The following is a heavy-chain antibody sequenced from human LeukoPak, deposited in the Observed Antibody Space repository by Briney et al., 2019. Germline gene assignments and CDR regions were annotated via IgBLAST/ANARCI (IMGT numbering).Heavy chain of an antibody. CDR1: GFTFSTYG. J-gene: IGHJ4*02. CDR3: AKPDYYDSSGYNSSSY. D-gene: IGHD3-22*01. Sequence: GGSLRLSCAASGFTFSTYGIHWVRQAPGKGLEWVSFIRYDGSKKSYADSVKGRFTISRDNSKNTLYLQMNSLRVEDTAVYYCAKPDYYDSSGYNSSSYWGQGTLVTVSS. CDR2: IRYDGSKK. V-gene: IGHV3-30*02.